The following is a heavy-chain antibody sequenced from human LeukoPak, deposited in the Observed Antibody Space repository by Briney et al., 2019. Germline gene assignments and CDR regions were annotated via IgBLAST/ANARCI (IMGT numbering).Heavy chain of an antibody. D-gene: IGHD3-9*01. CDR3: AREDNYDILTGHFRD. CDR2: ISSGGSTL. Sequence: GGSLRLSCSASGFTFNKYYMSWIRQAPGKGLEWISYISSGGSTLKYADSVRGRFTISRDNAKNTLFLQMNSLRGEDSAVYYCAREDNYDILTGHFRDWGRGTLVTVSS. J-gene: IGHJ4*02. CDR1: GFTFNKYY. V-gene: IGHV3-11*01.